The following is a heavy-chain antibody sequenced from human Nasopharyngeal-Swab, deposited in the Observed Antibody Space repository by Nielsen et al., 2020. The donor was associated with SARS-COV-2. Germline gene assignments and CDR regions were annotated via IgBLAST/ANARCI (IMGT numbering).Heavy chain of an antibody. J-gene: IGHJ6*03. D-gene: IGHD2-2*01. V-gene: IGHV4-34*01. Sequence: GSLRLSCAVYGGSFSGSYWGWIRQPPGKGPEWIAEINHSGSTNYNPSLESRVTISVDTSKNQFSLKLSSVTAADTAVYYCARGLSGIVPAPILGLGPYYSYYYMDVWGKGTTVTVSS. CDR1: GGSFSGSY. CDR2: INHSGST. CDR3: ARGLSGIVPAPILGLGPYYSYYYMDV.